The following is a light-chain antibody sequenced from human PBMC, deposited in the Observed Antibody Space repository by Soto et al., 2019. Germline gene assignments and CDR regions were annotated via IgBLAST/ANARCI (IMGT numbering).Light chain of an antibody. V-gene: IGKV3-20*01. J-gene: IGKJ3*01. CDR2: GAS. CDR3: QQYGPSVT. CDR1: QSISSSY. Sequence: EIVLTQSPVTLSLAPGERATLSCRASQSISSSYLAWYQQTPGQPPRLLIYGASSRATGIPDRFSGSGSGTDFTLTISRLEPEDFAVYYCQQYGPSVTFGPGTKVDIK.